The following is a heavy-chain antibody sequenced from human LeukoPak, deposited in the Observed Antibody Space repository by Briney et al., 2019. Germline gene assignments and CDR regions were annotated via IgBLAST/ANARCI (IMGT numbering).Heavy chain of an antibody. Sequence: GASVKVSCKASGYTLTSYYMQWVRQAPGQGLEWMGIINPNDATTSSARKFQGRVTMTRDTSTSTVYMELGSLTSEDTAVYYCARVDCSGGSCYRFDYWGQGTLVTVSS. D-gene: IGHD2-15*01. CDR2: INPNDATT. CDR3: ARVDCSGGSCYRFDY. J-gene: IGHJ4*02. CDR1: GYTLTSYY. V-gene: IGHV1-46*01.